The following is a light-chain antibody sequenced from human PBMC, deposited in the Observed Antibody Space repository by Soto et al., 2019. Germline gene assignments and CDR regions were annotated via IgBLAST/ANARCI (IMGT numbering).Light chain of an antibody. CDR3: QQYGSSSRT. J-gene: IGKJ1*01. CDR2: GAS. V-gene: IGKV3-20*01. CDR1: QSVSSY. Sequence: DIVLTQSPGTLSLSPGERATLSCRASQSVSSYLAWYQQKPGQAPRLLIYGASSRATGIPDRFSGGGSGTDFTLTISRLEPEDLAVYYCQQYGSSSRTFGPGTKVEVK.